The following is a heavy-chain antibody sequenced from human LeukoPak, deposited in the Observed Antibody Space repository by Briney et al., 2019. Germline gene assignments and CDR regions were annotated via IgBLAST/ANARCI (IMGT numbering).Heavy chain of an antibody. CDR1: GGSISGYY. D-gene: IGHD2-15*01. CDR3: ARLDGYCSGGSCSYIWFDP. V-gene: IGHV4-59*01. CDR2: ISYSGST. J-gene: IGHJ5*02. Sequence: PSETLSLTCTVSGGSISGYYWSWIRQPPGKGLEWIGYISYSGSTNYNPSLKSRVTISVDTSKNQFSLKLSSVTAADTAVYYCARLDGYCSGGSCSYIWFDPWGQGTLVTVSS.